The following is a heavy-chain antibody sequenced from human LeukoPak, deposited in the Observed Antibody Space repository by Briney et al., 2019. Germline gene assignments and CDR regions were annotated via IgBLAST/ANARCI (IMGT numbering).Heavy chain of an antibody. CDR3: ARVGDGLTDAFDI. J-gene: IGHJ3*02. CDR1: GYIFTGHD. CDR2: INPKTGGT. Sequence: ASVKVSCKASGYIFTGHDMNWVRQVPGQGLEWMGRINPKTGGTNYAQNFQGRVTMTRDTSISTTYMELSRLRPDDTAVYYCARVGDGLTDAFDIWGQGTMVTVSS. V-gene: IGHV1-2*06. D-gene: IGHD5-24*01.